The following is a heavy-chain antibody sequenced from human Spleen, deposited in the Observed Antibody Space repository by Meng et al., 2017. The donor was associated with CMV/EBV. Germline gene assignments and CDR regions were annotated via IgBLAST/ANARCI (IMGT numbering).Heavy chain of an antibody. Sequence: GSLRLSCAVYGGSFSGYYWSWIRQPPGKGLEWIGEINHSGSTNYNPSLKSRVTISVDTSKNQFSLKLSSVTAADTAVYYCASDHGDVWGQGTTVTVSS. V-gene: IGHV4-34*01. CDR2: INHSGST. CDR3: ASDHGDV. CDR1: GGSFSGYY. J-gene: IGHJ6*02.